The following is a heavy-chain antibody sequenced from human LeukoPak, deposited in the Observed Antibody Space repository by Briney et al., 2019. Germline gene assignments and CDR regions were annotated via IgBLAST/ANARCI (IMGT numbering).Heavy chain of an antibody. V-gene: IGHV3-7*01. CDR3: ARELAVTGPFDY. D-gene: IGHD6-19*01. Sequence: PGGSLRLSCAASRFTFSNNWMSWVRQAPGEGLEWVANVKQDGSEKYYADSVKGRFTISRDNAKNSLYMQMSSLRAEDTAVYYCARELAVTGPFDYWGQGTLVTVSS. CDR2: VKQDGSEK. J-gene: IGHJ4*02. CDR1: RFTFSNNW.